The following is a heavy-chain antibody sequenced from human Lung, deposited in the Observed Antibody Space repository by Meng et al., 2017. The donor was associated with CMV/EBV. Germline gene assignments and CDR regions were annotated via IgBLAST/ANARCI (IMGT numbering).Heavy chain of an antibody. V-gene: IGHV3-53*01. CDR1: GFTVSSDY. J-gene: IGHJ6*02. CDR3: GRDPGLPNGIHV. CDR2: IYGGGGT. D-gene: IGHD1-1*01. Sequence: GESLKISCAASGFTVSSDYMSWVRQAPGKGLEWVSVIYGGGGTDYGDSVKGRFTISRGSSQNTVYLQMNGLRAEDTAVYYCGRDPGLPNGIHVWGQGTTVTVSS.